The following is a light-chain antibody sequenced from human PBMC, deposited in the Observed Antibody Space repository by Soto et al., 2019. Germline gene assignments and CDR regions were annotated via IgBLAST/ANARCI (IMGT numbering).Light chain of an antibody. J-gene: IGLJ3*02. CDR1: SSNIGNNY. V-gene: IGLV1-51*01. CDR2: DNN. CDR3: GTWDSSLSAWV. Sequence: QTVVTQPPSVSTAPGQKVTISCSGSSSNIGNNYVSWYQQLPGTAPKLLIYDNNKRPSGIPDRFSGSKSGTSATLGITGLQTGDEAHYYCGTWDSSLSAWVFGGGTKLTVL.